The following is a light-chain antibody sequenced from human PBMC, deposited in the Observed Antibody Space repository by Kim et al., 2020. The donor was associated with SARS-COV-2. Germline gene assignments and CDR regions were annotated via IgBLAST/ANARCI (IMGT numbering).Light chain of an antibody. CDR1: NSNVDASKY. J-gene: IGLJ1*01. CDR3: SSYADGSTF. CDR2: DVT. Sequence: QSALTQPASVSGSPGQSITISCAATNSNVDASKYVSWYQQHPGSAPQLLIFDVTQRPSGVSDRFSGSTSGNTASLTISGLQTEDEADYFCSSYADGSTFFGTGTKFTVL. V-gene: IGLV2-14*01.